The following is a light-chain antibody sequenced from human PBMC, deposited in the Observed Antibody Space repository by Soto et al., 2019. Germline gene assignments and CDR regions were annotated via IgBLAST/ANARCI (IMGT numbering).Light chain of an antibody. Sequence: QSALTQPASVSGSPGQSITISCTGTSSDVGAYNYVSWYQQHPGKVPKVIISEVSNRPSGVSNRFSGSKSGNTASLTISGLQAEDEAEYFCSSYTTTNTLGVFGGGTKLTVL. J-gene: IGLJ3*02. CDR1: SSDVGAYNY. V-gene: IGLV2-14*01. CDR3: SSYTTTNTLGV. CDR2: EVS.